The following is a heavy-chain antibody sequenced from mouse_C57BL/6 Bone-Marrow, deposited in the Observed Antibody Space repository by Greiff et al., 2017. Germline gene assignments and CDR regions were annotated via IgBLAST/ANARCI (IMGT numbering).Heavy chain of an antibody. Sequence: LVESGAELVRPGASVKLSCTASGFNIKDDYMHWVKQRPEQGLEWIGWIDPENGDTEYASKFQGKATITADTSSNTAYLQLSSLTSEDTAVYYCTTYSIYYDYDAWFAYWGQGTLVTVSA. J-gene: IGHJ3*01. CDR1: GFNIKDDY. D-gene: IGHD2-4*01. CDR2: IDPENGDT. CDR3: TTYSIYYDYDAWFAY. V-gene: IGHV14-4*01.